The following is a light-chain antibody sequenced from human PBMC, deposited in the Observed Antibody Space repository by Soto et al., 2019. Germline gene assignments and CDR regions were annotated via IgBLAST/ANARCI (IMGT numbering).Light chain of an antibody. CDR3: HQYDSSPLT. CDR2: GAS. V-gene: IGKV3-20*01. J-gene: IGKJ4*01. Sequence: EIVLTQSPGTLSLSPGERATLSCRSSQRVSSSYLAWYQQKPGHAPRLLIYGASSRAPRIPDRFSGSGSGTDLTLTISRLEPEDFAVYYCHQYDSSPLTFGGGTKVEIK. CDR1: QRVSSSY.